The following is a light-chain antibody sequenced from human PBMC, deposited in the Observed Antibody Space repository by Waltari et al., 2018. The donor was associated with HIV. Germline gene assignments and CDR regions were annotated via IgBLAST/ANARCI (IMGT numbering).Light chain of an antibody. J-gene: IGLJ3*02. V-gene: IGLV2-14*03. CDR1: SSDVGGYNF. Sequence: QSALTQPASVSGSPGQSITISCTGSSSDVGGYNFVSWYQQHPGKAPRVLIYDVTTRPSGVSDRFSDSRSGDTASLTISGLQPEDEADYYCESYTSTSVWVFGGGTRLTVL. CDR2: DVT. CDR3: ESYTSTSVWV.